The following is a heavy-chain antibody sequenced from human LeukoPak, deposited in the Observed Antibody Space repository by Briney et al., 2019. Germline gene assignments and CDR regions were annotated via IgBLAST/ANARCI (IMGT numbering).Heavy chain of an antibody. J-gene: IGHJ4*02. CDR2: IHYTGST. D-gene: IGHD2-2*01. CDR1: VGSVKGLD. V-gene: IGHV4-59*08. CDR3: ARLSKDTVVLPAAMAHYFDY. Sequence: TETLMLPCRNCVGSVKGLDLSWLRNPQEKGLQFIGYIHYTGSTNYNPSLESRVTLSVDTSKNQFSLKLRSVTAADTAVYYCARLSKDTVVLPAAMAHYFDYWGQGTLVTVSS.